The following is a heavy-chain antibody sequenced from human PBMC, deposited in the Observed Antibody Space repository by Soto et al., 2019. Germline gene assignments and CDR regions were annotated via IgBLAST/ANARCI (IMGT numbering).Heavy chain of an antibody. D-gene: IGHD1-26*01. Sequence: QVQLQESGPGLVRPSQTLSLTCTVSGGYIRSGGYFWTWIRQHPGKGLEWIGYINFLGSAYYNPSLESRFTISVDTSENQFSLTVTSVTAADTAIYYCARAPSTYRGGFEDYWGQGTLVTFSS. CDR2: INFLGSA. CDR3: ARAPSTYRGGFEDY. J-gene: IGHJ4*02. V-gene: IGHV4-31*03. CDR1: GGYIRSGGYF.